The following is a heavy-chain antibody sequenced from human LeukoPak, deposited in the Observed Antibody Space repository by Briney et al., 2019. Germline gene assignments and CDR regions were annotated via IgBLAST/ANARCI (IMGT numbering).Heavy chain of an antibody. Sequence: PSETLSLTCTVSGGSISSYYWSWIRQPPGKGLEWIGYISYSGSTNYNPSLKSRVTISVDTSKNQFSLKLSSVTAADTAVYYCARSYYYDSSGPFDYWGQGTLVTVSS. CDR1: GGSISSYY. V-gene: IGHV4-59*01. CDR2: ISYSGST. CDR3: ARSYYYDSSGPFDY. J-gene: IGHJ4*02. D-gene: IGHD3-22*01.